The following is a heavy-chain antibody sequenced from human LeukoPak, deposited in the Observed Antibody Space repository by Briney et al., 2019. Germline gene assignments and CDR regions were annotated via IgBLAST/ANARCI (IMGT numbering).Heavy chain of an antibody. J-gene: IGHJ6*03. CDR2: IYSGSST. V-gene: IGHV3-66*01. Sequence: GGSLRLSCAASGFTFSSYSMNWVRQAPGKGLEWVSVIYSGSSTYYADSVKGRFTISRDNSKNTLYLQMNSLRAEDTAVYYCARARRDMDVWGKGTTVTISS. CDR3: ARARRDMDV. CDR1: GFTFSSYS.